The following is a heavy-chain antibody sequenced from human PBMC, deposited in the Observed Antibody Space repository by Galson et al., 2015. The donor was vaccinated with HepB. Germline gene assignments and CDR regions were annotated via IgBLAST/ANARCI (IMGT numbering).Heavy chain of an antibody. CDR3: VTDDGGFKWFGELSGYFDY. J-gene: IGHJ4*02. Sequence: SLRLSCAASGFTVSNAWMSWVRQAAGKGLEWVGRIKSKNEGGTTDYAAPVKGRFTISRDDSRNTLYLEMNSLKTEDTAVYYCVTDDGGFKWFGELSGYFDYWGQGTLVTVSS. CDR1: GFTVSNAW. V-gene: IGHV3-15*01. CDR2: IKSKNEGGTT. D-gene: IGHD3-10*01.